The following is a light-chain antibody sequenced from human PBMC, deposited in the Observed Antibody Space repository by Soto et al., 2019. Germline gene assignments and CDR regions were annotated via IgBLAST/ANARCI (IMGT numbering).Light chain of an antibody. CDR1: QSVSSNY. CDR3: QQYGSSPLT. J-gene: IGKJ4*01. V-gene: IGKV3-20*01. Sequence: EIVLTQSPGTLSLSPGERATLSCRASQSVSSNYLAWYQQKPGQAPRLFIYGASGRATGIPDRFSGSGSGTDFTLTISRLEPEDFAVYYCQQYGSSPLTFGGGTKV. CDR2: GAS.